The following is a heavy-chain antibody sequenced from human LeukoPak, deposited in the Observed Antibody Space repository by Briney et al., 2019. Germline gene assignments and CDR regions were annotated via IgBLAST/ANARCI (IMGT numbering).Heavy chain of an antibody. CDR1: GFTFGDYA. CDR2: IRSKAYGGTT. D-gene: IGHD3-22*01. V-gene: IGHV3-49*04. Sequence: GRYLRLSCTASGFTFGDYAMSWVRQAPGKGLEWVGFIRSKAYGGTTEYATSVKGRFTISRDDSKSIAYLQMNSLKTEDTAVYYCTRDHGIVVGGYWGQGTLVTVSS. CDR3: TRDHGIVVGGY. J-gene: IGHJ4*02.